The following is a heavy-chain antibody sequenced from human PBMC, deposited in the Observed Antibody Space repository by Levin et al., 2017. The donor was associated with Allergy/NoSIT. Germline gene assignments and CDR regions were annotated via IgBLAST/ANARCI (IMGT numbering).Heavy chain of an antibody. D-gene: IGHD2-8*02. V-gene: IGHV3-23*01. CDR2: ISGSGGRT. CDR3: AKRYCTGTNCALFDY. J-gene: IGHJ4*02. Sequence: LSLTCAASGFTFSSYDMSWVRQAPGKGLEWVSAISGSGGRTYYTDSVKGRFTISRDNSKNTVYLQMNSLRDEDTAVYYCAKRYCTGTNCALFDYWGQGTLVTVSS. CDR1: GFTFSSYD.